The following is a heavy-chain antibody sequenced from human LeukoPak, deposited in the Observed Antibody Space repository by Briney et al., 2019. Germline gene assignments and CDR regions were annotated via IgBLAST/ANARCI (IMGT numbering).Heavy chain of an antibody. CDR3: ARIGYCTNGVCFDY. V-gene: IGHV4-34*01. Sequence: SETLSLTCAVYGGSFSGHYWSCIRQPPGKGLEWIGEINHSGSTNYNPSLKSRVTISVDTSKNQFSLKLSSVTAADTAVYYCARIGYCTNGVCFDYWGQGTLVTVSS. CDR2: INHSGST. J-gene: IGHJ4*02. D-gene: IGHD2-8*01. CDR1: GGSFSGHY.